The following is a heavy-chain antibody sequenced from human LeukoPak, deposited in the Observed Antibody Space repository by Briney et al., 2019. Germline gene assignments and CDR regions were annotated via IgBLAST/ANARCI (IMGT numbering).Heavy chain of an antibody. D-gene: IGHD5-18*01. CDR3: ARDTRRGYSYGPFDY. V-gene: IGHV1-69*13. Sequence: ASVKVSCKASGGTFSSYAISGVRQAPGQGLEWMGGIIPIFGTANYAQKFQGRVTITADESTSTAYMELSSPRSEDTAVYYCARDTRRGYSYGPFDYWGQGTLVTVSS. CDR1: GGTFSSYA. J-gene: IGHJ4*02. CDR2: IIPIFGTA.